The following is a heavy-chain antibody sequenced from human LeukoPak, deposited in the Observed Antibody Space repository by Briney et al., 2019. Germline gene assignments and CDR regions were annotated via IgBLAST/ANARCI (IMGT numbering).Heavy chain of an antibody. Sequence: GGSLRLSCAASGFTFSSYWMSWVRQAPGKGLEWVANIKQDGSEKYYVDSVKGRFTISRDNAKNSLYLQMNSLRGEDTAVYYCARELRFLEWPQAVWGQGTLVTVSS. D-gene: IGHD3-3*01. CDR1: GFTFSSYW. CDR2: IKQDGSEK. V-gene: IGHV3-7*01. CDR3: ARELRFLEWPQAV. J-gene: IGHJ4*02.